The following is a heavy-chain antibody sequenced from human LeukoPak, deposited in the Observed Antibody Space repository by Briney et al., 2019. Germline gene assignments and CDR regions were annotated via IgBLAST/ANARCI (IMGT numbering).Heavy chain of an antibody. Sequence: PGGSLRLSCAASGFTVTSNYMSWVRQAPGKGLEWVSSISSSSSYIYYADSVKGRFTISRDNAKNSLYLQMNSLRAEDTAVYYCARDAEYYYGSGSYRTFDYWGQGTLVTVSS. CDR1: GFTVTSNY. J-gene: IGHJ4*02. CDR2: ISSSSSYI. CDR3: ARDAEYYYGSGSYRTFDY. V-gene: IGHV3-21*01. D-gene: IGHD3-10*01.